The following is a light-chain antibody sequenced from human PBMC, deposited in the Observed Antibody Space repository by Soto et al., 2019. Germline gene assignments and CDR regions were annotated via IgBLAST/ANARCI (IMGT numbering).Light chain of an antibody. CDR1: QGISSW. CDR2: AAS. CDR3: QQANSFPYN. V-gene: IGKV1D-12*01. Sequence: DVQMTQSTTSVSASGGDRVTITCRASQGISSWLAWYQQKPGKAPKLLIYAASSLQSGGPSRFRGRGSGTDFTLTISSLQPEAFATYYCQQANSFPYNLGQGTTLEIK. J-gene: IGKJ2*01.